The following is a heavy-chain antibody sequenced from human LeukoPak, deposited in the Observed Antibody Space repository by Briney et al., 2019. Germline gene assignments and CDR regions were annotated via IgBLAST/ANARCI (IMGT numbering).Heavy chain of an antibody. CDR3: ARWYSSGWAFDF. D-gene: IGHD6-19*01. CDR1: GGTISSYY. J-gene: IGHJ4*02. V-gene: IGHV4-59*08. CDR2: IHYSGST. Sequence: SETLSLTCTVSGGTISSYYWNWIRQPPGKGLEWIGYIHYSGSTKYNPSLKSRVTISVDTSKNQFSLKLSSVTAADTAVYYCARWYSSGWAFDFWGQGTLVTVSS.